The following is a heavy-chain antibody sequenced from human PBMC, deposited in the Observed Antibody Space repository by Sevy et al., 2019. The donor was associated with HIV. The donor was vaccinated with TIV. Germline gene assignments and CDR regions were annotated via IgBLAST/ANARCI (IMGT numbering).Heavy chain of an antibody. Sequence: SETLSLTCTVSAGSISSSSYYWGWIRQPPGKGLEWIGSIYYSGSTYYNPSLKSRVTISVDTSKNQFSLKLSSVTAADTAVYYCARSQPDEYYDFWSGYENWFDPWGQGTLVTVSS. CDR3: ARSQPDEYYDFWSGYENWFDP. V-gene: IGHV4-39*01. CDR2: IYYSGST. CDR1: AGSISSSSYY. D-gene: IGHD3-3*01. J-gene: IGHJ5*02.